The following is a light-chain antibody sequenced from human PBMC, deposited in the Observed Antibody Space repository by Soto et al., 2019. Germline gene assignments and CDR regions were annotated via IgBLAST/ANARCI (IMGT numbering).Light chain of an antibody. J-gene: IGKJ1*01. Sequence: IEFTKSRGPLSLSPRARATLSCRSSQSVSSSYLAWYQHKPGQAPRLLIYGASTRATGLPARFSGSGSGTEFTLTISSLQAEDGAVYYCQRYYNPPLTVGQGTKVDIK. CDR3: QRYYNPPLT. CDR1: QSVSSSY. V-gene: IGKV3-20*01. CDR2: GAS.